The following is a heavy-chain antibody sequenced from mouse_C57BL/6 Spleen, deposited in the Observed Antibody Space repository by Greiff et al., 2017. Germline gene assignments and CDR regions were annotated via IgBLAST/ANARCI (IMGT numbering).Heavy chain of an antibody. D-gene: IGHD1-2*01. CDR1: GFTFTDYY. Sequence: EVQVVESGGGLVQPGGSLSLSCAASGFTFTDYYMSWVRQPPGKALEWLGFIRNKANGYTTEYSASVKGRFTISRDNSQSILYLQMNALRAEDSATYYCARYTTTAHYFDYWGQGTTLTVSS. CDR2: IRNKANGYTT. J-gene: IGHJ2*01. CDR3: ARYTTTAHYFDY. V-gene: IGHV7-3*01.